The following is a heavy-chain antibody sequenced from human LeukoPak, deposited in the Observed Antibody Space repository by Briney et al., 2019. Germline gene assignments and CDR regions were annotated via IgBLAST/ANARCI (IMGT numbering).Heavy chain of an antibody. CDR3: ARHVTVFGVVTPVDY. Sequence: GESLQISCKGSGYSFTSYWIGWVRQMPGKGLEWMGIIYPGDSDTRYSPSFQGQVTISADKSISTAYLQWSSLKASDTAMYYCARHVTVFGVVTPVDYWGQGTLVTVSS. V-gene: IGHV5-51*01. CDR1: GYSFTSYW. CDR2: IYPGDSDT. J-gene: IGHJ4*02. D-gene: IGHD3-3*01.